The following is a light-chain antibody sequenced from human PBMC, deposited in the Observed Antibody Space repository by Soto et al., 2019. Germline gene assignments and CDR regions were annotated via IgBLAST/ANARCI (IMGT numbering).Light chain of an antibody. V-gene: IGLV2-14*01. CDR1: SSDFGNYNY. Sequence: QSVLTQPASVSGSPGQSITISCTGTSSDFGNYNYVSWYQQYPGRVPKLLIYMVSNRPSGVSNRFSGSKSGNTASLTISGLQAEDEADYFCTSPTPGSLYVFGTGTKVTVL. CDR2: MVS. J-gene: IGLJ1*01. CDR3: TSPTPGSLYV.